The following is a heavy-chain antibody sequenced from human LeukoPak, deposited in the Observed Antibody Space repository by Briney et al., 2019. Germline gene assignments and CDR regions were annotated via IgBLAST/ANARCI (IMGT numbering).Heavy chain of an antibody. CDR1: GGSFSGYY. J-gene: IGHJ4*02. CDR3: ARGRNIVVVVGGFDY. V-gene: IGHV4-34*01. D-gene: IGHD2-15*01. Sequence: SETLSLTCAVYGGSFSGYYWNWIRQPPGKGLEWIGEINHSGSTNYNPSLKSRVTISVDTSKNQFSLKLSSVTAADTAVYYCARGRNIVVVVGGFDYWGQGTLVTVSS. CDR2: INHSGST.